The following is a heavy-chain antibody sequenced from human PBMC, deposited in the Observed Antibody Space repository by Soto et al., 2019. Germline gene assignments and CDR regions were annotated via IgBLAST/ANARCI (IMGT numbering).Heavy chain of an antibody. D-gene: IGHD6-19*01. J-gene: IGHJ4*01. CDR3: ARDRAVAGVSRSFDY. CDR2: ILHDGTNK. V-gene: IGHV3-30-3*01. CDR1: GFTFSNYV. Sequence: QVQLVESGGGVVQPGRSLRLSCAASGFTFSNYVMHWARQAPGKGLEWVAVILHDGTNKDYADSVKGRFNISRDNSKNTLYLQMNSLRSEDTAVYYCARDRAVAGVSRSFDYWGHGTLVTVSS.